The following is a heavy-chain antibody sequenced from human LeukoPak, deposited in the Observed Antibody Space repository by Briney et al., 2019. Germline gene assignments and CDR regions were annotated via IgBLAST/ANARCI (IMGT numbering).Heavy chain of an antibody. CDR2: ISGGGST. D-gene: IGHD2-2*01. Sequence: GGSLRLSCAASGFTFSSYAMSWVRQAPGKGLEWVSVISGGGSTYYADSVKGRFTISRDNSKNTLYLQMNSLRAEDTAVYYCAKDASPNPMPLFDYWGQGTLVTVSS. CDR1: GFTFSSYA. CDR3: AKDASPNPMPLFDY. J-gene: IGHJ4*02. V-gene: IGHV3-23*01.